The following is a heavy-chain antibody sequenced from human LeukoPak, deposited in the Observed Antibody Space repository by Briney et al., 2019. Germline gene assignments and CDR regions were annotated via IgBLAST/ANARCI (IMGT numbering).Heavy chain of an antibody. CDR3: ARNQRGLKRDY. CDR2: IKQDGSEK. J-gene: IGHJ4*02. V-gene: IGHV3-7*01. CDR1: GFTFSSSW. Sequence: GGSLRLSCAASGFTFSSSWMRWVRQAPGKGLEWVANIKQDGSEKIYVDSVKGRFTISRDNAKNSLYLQMNGLRAEDTAVYYCARNQRGLKRDYWGQGTLVTVSS.